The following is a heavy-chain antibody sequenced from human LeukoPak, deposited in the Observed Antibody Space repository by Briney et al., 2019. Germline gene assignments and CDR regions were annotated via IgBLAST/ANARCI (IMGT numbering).Heavy chain of an antibody. V-gene: IGHV1-2*02. J-gene: IGHJ4*02. CDR3: AREYYYGSGNYYNRIDY. CDR2: IAPNSGGT. Sequence: GASVKVSCKASGYTFTSYGISWVRQAPGQGLEWMGCIAPNSGGTNYAQKFQGRVTMTRDTSISTAYMVLNRLRSDDTAVYYCAREYYYGSGNYYNRIDYWGQGTLVTVSS. D-gene: IGHD3-10*01. CDR1: GYTFTSYG.